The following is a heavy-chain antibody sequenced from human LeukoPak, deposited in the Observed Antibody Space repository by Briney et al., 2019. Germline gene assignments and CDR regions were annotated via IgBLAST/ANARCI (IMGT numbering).Heavy chain of an antibody. D-gene: IGHD3-22*01. J-gene: IGHJ4*02. CDR1: GFTFTSYA. CDR3: AAVLGYYDSSGYYPHFDY. Sequence: GASVKVSCKASGFTFTSYAMQWVRQARGQRLEWIGWIVVGSGNTNYAQKFQERVTITRDMSTSTAYMELSSLRSEDTAVYYCAAVLGYYDSSGYYPHFDYWGQGTLVTVSS. V-gene: IGHV1-58*02. CDR2: IVVGSGNT.